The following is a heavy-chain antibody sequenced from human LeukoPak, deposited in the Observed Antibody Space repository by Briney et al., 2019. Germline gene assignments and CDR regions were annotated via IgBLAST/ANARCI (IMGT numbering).Heavy chain of an antibody. Sequence: GGSLRLSCAASGFTFSDHFMDWVRQAPGKGLEWVGRSRHKGNNYATQYAASVKDRFTISRDDSKNSLHLQMNSLKTEDTAVYYCAKERGGYFYGQFDYWGQGTLVTVSS. CDR2: SRHKGNNYAT. V-gene: IGHV3-72*01. CDR3: AKERGGYFYGQFDY. D-gene: IGHD5-18*01. J-gene: IGHJ4*02. CDR1: GFTFSDHF.